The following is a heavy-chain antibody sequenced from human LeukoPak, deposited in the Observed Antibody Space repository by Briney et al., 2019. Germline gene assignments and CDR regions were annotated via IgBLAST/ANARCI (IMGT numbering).Heavy chain of an antibody. Sequence: ASVKVSCKTSGYTFPGYYVHWVRQAPGQGLEWMGWINPNSGGTNYAQKFQGRVTMTRDTSISTAYMELSRLRSDDTAVYHCAREPYERPHYYYGMDVWGQGTTVTVSS. CDR2: INPNSGGT. J-gene: IGHJ6*02. CDR1: GYTFPGYY. V-gene: IGHV1-2*02. D-gene: IGHD3-16*01. CDR3: AREPYERPHYYYGMDV.